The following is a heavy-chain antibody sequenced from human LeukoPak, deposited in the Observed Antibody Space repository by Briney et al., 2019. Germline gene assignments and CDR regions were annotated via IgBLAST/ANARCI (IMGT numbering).Heavy chain of an antibody. D-gene: IGHD4-23*01. Sequence: MTSETLSLTCAVYGGSFSDYYWSWIRQPPGKGLEWIGEINHSGSTNYNPSLKSRVTISVDTSKNQFSLKLSSVTAADTAVYYCARGTTVVTPDFDYWGQGTLVTVSS. CDR1: GGSFSDYY. V-gene: IGHV4-34*01. J-gene: IGHJ4*02. CDR3: ARGTTVVTPDFDY. CDR2: INHSGST.